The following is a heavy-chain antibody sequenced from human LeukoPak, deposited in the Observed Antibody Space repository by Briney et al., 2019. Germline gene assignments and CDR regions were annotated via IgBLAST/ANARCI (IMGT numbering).Heavy chain of an antibody. CDR1: KFNFNNYG. Sequence: PGGSLRLSCTTSKFNFNNYGLTWVRQAPGKGLEWVSSISSSSSYIYYADSVKGRFTISRDNAKNSLYLQMNSLRAEDTAVYYCARVGAQFLVAGCFDYWGQGTLVTVSS. V-gene: IGHV3-21*01. D-gene: IGHD6-19*01. CDR3: ARVGAQFLVAGCFDY. J-gene: IGHJ4*02. CDR2: ISSSSSYI.